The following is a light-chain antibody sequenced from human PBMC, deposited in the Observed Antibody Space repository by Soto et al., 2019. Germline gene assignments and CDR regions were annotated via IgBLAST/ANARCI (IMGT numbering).Light chain of an antibody. CDR1: QSISSK. V-gene: IGKV3-15*01. Sequence: EIVITQSPATLSVSPGERATLSCRASQSISSKLAWYQHKPGQAPRLLIYDTSTRAAGIPARFSGSGSGTDFTLTISSLQSEDFAVYYCQQYNNWRSISFGQGTRLEIK. CDR2: DTS. J-gene: IGKJ5*01. CDR3: QQYNNWRSIS.